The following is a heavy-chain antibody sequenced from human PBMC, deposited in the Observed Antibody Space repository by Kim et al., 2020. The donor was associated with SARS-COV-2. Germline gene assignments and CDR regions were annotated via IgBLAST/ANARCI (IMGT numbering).Heavy chain of an antibody. CDR3: ARGMATSPRVYYYYYYGMDG. V-gene: IGHV3-21*01. D-gene: IGHD5-12*01. Sequence: GGSLRLSCAASGFTFSSYSMNWVRQAPGKGLEWVSSISSSSSYIYYADSVKGRFTISRDNAKNSLYLQMNSLRAEDTAVYYCARGMATSPRVYYYYYYGMDGWGQGTTVTVAS. CDR1: GFTFSSYS. CDR2: ISSSSSYI. J-gene: IGHJ6*02.